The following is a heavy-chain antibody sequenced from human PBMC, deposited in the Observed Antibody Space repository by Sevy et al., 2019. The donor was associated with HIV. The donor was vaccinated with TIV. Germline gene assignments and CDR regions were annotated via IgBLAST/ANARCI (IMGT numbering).Heavy chain of an antibody. Sequence: GGSLRLSCAASGFTFSSYWMSWVRQAPGKGLEWVANIKQDGSEKYYVDSVKGRFTISSDNAKNSLYLQMNSLRAEDTAVYYCARTPRCSSSSKRNWFDPWGQGTLVTVSS. CDR3: ARTPRCSSSSKRNWFDP. CDR2: IKQDGSEK. CDR1: GFTFSSYW. V-gene: IGHV3-7*03. D-gene: IGHD6-6*01. J-gene: IGHJ5*02.